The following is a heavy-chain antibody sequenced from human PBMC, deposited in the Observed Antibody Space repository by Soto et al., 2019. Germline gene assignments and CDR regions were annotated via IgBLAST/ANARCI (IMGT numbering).Heavy chain of an antibody. CDR1: GGSISSYY. CDR3: ARGISAVTTHLEY. J-gene: IGHJ4*02. V-gene: IGHV4-59*01. CDR2: IYYSGST. Sequence: SETLSLTCTVSGGSISSYYWSWIRQPPGKGLEWIGYIYYSGSTNYNPSLKSRVTISVDTSKNQFSLKLSSVTAADTAVYYCARGISAVTTHLEYWGQGTLVTVSS. D-gene: IGHD4-17*01.